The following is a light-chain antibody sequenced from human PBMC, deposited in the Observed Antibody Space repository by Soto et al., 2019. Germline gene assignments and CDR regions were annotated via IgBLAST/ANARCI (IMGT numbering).Light chain of an antibody. CDR2: AAS. Sequence: DIQLTQSPSLLSSSVGDIVTITCRASQGISTYLAWYQQTSGKAPTLLISAASTLQRGVPSRFSGIGSGTQFTLTISSLQPEDFATYYCQQLNAYPLTFGGGTRVEIK. V-gene: IGKV1-9*01. CDR3: QQLNAYPLT. CDR1: QGISTY. J-gene: IGKJ4*01.